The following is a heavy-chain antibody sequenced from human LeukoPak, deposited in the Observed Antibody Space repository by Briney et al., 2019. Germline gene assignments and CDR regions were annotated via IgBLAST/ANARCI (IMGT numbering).Heavy chain of an antibody. J-gene: IGHJ6*03. CDR1: GFTFSDHY. Sequence: PGGSLRLSCAASGFTFSDHYMSWIRQAPGKGLEWVSYISHTGTTMYYADSVKGRFTISRDNAKNSLYLQMNSLRAEDTAVYYCARGGYYMDVWGKGTTVTISS. V-gene: IGHV3-11*04. CDR2: ISHTGTTM. CDR3: ARGGYYMDV.